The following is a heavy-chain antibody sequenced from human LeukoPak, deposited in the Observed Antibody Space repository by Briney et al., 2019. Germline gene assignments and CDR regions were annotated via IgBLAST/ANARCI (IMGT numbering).Heavy chain of an antibody. V-gene: IGHV3-33*01. Sequence: QPGRSLRLSCAASGFTFSSYGMHWVRQAPGKGLEWVAVIWYDGSNKYYADSVKSRFTISRDNSKNTLYLQMNSLRAEDTAVYYCARDFKLKHSYGHIFDYWGQGTLVTVSS. D-gene: IGHD5-18*01. CDR1: GFTFSSYG. J-gene: IGHJ4*02. CDR2: IWYDGSNK. CDR3: ARDFKLKHSYGHIFDY.